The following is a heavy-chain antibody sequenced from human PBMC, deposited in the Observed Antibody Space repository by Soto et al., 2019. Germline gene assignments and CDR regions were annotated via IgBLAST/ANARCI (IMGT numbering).Heavy chain of an antibody. CDR2: IYHSGST. D-gene: IGHD2-2*01. CDR3: ARGSSTSPLDD. J-gene: IGHJ4*02. CDR1: GGCISRGGYS. Sequence: PRSLTCAVSGGCISRGGYSWSWIRQPPGKGLEWIGYIYHSGSTYYNPSLKSRVTISVDRSKNQFSLKLSSVTAADTAVYYCARGSSTSPLDDWGQGTLVTVSS. V-gene: IGHV4-30-2*01.